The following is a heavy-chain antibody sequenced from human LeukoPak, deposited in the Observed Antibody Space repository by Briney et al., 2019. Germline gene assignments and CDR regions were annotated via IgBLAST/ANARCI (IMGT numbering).Heavy chain of an antibody. V-gene: IGHV3-21*01. J-gene: IGHJ4*02. CDR2: ISSSSSYI. D-gene: IGHD6-19*01. CDR3: ARYPQYSSGWYTFDY. Sequence: GGSLRLSCAASGFTFSSYSMNWVRQAPGKGLEWVSSISSSSSYIYYADSVKGRFTISRDNAKNSLYLQMNSLRAEDTAVYYCARYPQYSSGWYTFDYWGQGTLVTVSS. CDR1: GFTFSSYS.